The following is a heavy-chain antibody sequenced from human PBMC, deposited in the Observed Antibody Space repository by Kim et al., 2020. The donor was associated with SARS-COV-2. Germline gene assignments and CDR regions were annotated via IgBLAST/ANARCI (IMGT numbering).Heavy chain of an antibody. CDR1: GFIFRRYS. CDR2: ISDNGGYR. J-gene: IGHJ4*02. CDR3: VKLLGLGESGASDSSDY. D-gene: IGHD3-16*01. V-gene: IGHV3-64D*06. Sequence: GGSLRLSCSASGFIFRRYSMHWVRQAPEKGLEYVSGISDNGGYRPCADSVKGRFSISRDNSKNMLYLQMDSLRAEDTAVYYCVKLLGLGESGASDSSDYWGQGTLVTVSS.